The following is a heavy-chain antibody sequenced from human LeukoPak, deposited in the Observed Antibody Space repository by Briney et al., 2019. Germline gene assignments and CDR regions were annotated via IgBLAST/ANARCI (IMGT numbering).Heavy chain of an antibody. CDR1: GFTVSSNY. CDR3: AKDYYGS. Sequence: PGGSLKLSCAASGFTVSSNYMSWVRQAPGKGLEWVAVISYDGSNKYYADSVKGRFTISRDNSKNTLYVQMNSLRAEDTAVYYCAKDYYGSGGQGTLVTVSS. J-gene: IGHJ4*02. CDR2: ISYDGSNK. V-gene: IGHV3-30*18. D-gene: IGHD3-10*01.